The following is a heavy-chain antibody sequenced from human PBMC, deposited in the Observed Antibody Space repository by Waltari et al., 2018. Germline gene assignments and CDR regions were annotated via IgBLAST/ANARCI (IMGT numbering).Heavy chain of an antibody. V-gene: IGHV4-38-2*02. CDR3: AGYYGSGSYYNEQH. D-gene: IGHD3-10*01. CDR2: IYHSGSP. J-gene: IGHJ1*01. CDR1: GYSISSGYY. Sequence: QVQLQESGPGLVKPSETLSLTCTVSGYSISSGYYWGWIRQPPGKGLEWIGSIYHSGSPYYNPSLKSRVTISVDTSKNQFSLKLSSVTAADTAVYYCAGYYGSGSYYNEQHWGQGTLVTVSS.